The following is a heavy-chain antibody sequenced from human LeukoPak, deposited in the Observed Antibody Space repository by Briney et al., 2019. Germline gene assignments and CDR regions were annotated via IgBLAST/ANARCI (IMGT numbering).Heavy chain of an antibody. V-gene: IGHV4-59*01. J-gene: IGHJ5*02. CDR3: ASVVPAVRGGFDP. CDR2: IYYSGST. CDR1: GGSISSYY. D-gene: IGHD2-2*01. Sequence: PSETLSLTCTVSGGSISSYYWNWIRQPPGKGLEWIGYIYYSGSTNYNPSLKSRVTISVDTSKNQFSLKLSSVTAADTAVYYCASVVPAVRGGFDPWGQGTLVTVSS.